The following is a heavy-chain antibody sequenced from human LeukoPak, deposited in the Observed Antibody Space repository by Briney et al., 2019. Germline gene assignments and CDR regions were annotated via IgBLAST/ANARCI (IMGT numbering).Heavy chain of an antibody. CDR2: INAGNGNT. D-gene: IGHD6-19*01. CDR1: GYTFTSYA. Sequence: ASVKVSCKASGYTFTSYAMHWVRQAPGQRLEWMGWINAGNGNTKYSQKFQGRVTITRDTSASTAYMELSSLRSEDTAVYYRARDLGSGWFDYWGQGTLVTVSS. CDR3: ARDLGSGWFDY. J-gene: IGHJ4*02. V-gene: IGHV1-3*01.